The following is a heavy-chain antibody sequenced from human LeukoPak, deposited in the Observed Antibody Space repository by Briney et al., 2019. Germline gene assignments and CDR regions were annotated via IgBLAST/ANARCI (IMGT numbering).Heavy chain of an antibody. V-gene: IGHV3-48*03. CDR2: ISGRGTTI. J-gene: IGHJ6*02. D-gene: IGHD1-7*01. CDR3: ARSSGTSYYYIMDV. Sequence: PGGSLRLSCGASGFTFSSYEMNWVRQAPGKGLEWVSYISGRGTTIYYAGSVKGRFTIARDNAISSLYLQMNSLRAEDTAVYYCARSSGTSYYYIMDVWGQGTTVTVSS. CDR1: GFTFSSYE.